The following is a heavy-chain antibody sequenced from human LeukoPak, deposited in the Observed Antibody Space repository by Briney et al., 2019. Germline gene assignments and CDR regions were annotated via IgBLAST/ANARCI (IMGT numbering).Heavy chain of an antibody. Sequence: ASVKVSCKASGGTFSSYAISWVRQAPGQGLEWMGRIIPILGIANYAQKFQGRVTITADKSTSTAYMELSSLRSEDTAVYYCASVVGCSGGSCYFDYWGQGTLVTVSS. CDR1: GGTFSSYA. CDR3: ASVVGCSGGSCYFDY. V-gene: IGHV1-69*04. J-gene: IGHJ4*02. D-gene: IGHD2-15*01. CDR2: IIPILGIA.